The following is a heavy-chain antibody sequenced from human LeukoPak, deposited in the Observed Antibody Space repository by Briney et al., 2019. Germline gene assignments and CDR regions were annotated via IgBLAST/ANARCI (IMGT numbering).Heavy chain of an antibody. D-gene: IGHD4-23*01. CDR1: GYTFTSYY. J-gene: IGHJ4*02. CDR3: ATPTTVVMGDGKFDY. Sequence: ASVKVSCKASGYTFTSYYMHWVRQAPGQGLEWMGIINPSGGSTSYAQKFQGRVTMTRDTSTSTVYMELSSLRSEDTAVYYCATPTTVVMGDGKFDYWGQGTLVTVSS. V-gene: IGHV1-46*01. CDR2: INPSGGST.